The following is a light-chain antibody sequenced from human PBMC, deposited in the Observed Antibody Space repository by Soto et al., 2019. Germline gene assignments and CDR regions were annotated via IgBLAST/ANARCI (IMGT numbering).Light chain of an antibody. V-gene: IGKV3-20*01. J-gene: IGKJ1*01. CDR1: QSVSSSY. CDR3: QKYNSAPWT. CDR2: GAS. Sequence: EIVLTQSPGTLSLSPGERATLSCRASQSVSSSYLAWYQQKPGQAPRLLIYGASNRATGVPDRFSGSGSGTDFTLTISRLEPEDVATYYCQKYNSAPWTFGQGTKVDIK.